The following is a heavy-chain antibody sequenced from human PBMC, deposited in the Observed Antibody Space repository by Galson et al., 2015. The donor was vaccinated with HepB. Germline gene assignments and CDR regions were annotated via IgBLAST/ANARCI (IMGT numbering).Heavy chain of an antibody. CDR3: ARRTASDFDY. CDR2: IYPGVSDT. V-gene: IGHV5-51*01. Sequence: QSGAEVKKPGESLRISCTGFGYSFTNYWIAWVRQMPGKGLEWMGIIYPGVSDTRYSPSYQGRVTISADKSINTAYLHWSSLQASDTAMYYCARRTASDFDYWGQGTLVTVSS. D-gene: IGHD1-1*01. J-gene: IGHJ4*02. CDR1: GYSFTNYW.